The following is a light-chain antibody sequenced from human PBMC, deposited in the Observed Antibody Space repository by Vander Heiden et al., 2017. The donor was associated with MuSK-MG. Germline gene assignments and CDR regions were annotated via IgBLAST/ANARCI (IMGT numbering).Light chain of an antibody. V-gene: IGLV6-57*01. Sequence: NFMLTQPHSVSESPGKTVTISCTRSSGNIASNYVQWFQQRPGSSPTTVIYEDNQRPSGVPNRFSGSIDSSSNSASLTISGLKTEDEADYYCQSYDTVVVFGGGTKLTVL. J-gene: IGLJ2*01. CDR3: QSYDTVVV. CDR2: EDN. CDR1: SGNIASNY.